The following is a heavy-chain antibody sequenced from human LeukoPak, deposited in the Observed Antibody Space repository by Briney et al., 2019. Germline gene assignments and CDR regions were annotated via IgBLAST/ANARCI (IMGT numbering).Heavy chain of an antibody. CDR2: ISGSGGST. D-gene: IGHD3-10*01. CDR3: AKDWDYYGSGSYSDY. J-gene: IGHJ4*02. CDR1: GFTFSSYA. V-gene: IGHV3-23*01. Sequence: GGSLILSCAASGFTFSSYAMRWVRQAPGKGLEWVSSISGSGGSTYYADSVKGRFTISRDNSKNTLYLQMNSLRAEDTAVYYCAKDWDYYGSGSYSDYWGQGTLVTVSS.